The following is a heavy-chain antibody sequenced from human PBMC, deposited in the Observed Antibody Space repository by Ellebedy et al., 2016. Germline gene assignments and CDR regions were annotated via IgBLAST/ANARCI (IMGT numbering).Heavy chain of an antibody. CDR3: ARDQSTVATFAC. CDR1: GFTFSSYA. D-gene: IGHD5-12*01. Sequence: GESLKISCAASGFTFSSYAMSWVRQAPGKGLEWVSAISGSGGSTYYADSVKGRFTISRDNSKNTLYLQMNSLRSEDTAVYYCARDQSTVATFACWGQGTLVTVSS. CDR2: ISGSGGST. V-gene: IGHV3-23*01. J-gene: IGHJ4*02.